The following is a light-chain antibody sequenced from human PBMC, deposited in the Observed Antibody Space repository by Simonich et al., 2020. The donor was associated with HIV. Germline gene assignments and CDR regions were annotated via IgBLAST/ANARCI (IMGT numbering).Light chain of an antibody. Sequence: QSVLTQPPSASGAPGQRVTISCSGSNSNIGTNTVSWYQQLPGTAPKLLIYKNNQRPSGVPDPFSGSKSGTSASLAISGLQSEDEADYYCAAWDDSLNALVFGGGTKVTVL. J-gene: IGLJ3*02. V-gene: IGLV1-44*01. CDR3: AAWDDSLNALV. CDR1: NSNIGTNT. CDR2: KNN.